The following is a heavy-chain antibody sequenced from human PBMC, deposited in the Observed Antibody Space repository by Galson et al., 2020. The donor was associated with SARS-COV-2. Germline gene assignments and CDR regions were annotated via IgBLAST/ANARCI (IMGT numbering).Heavy chain of an antibody. D-gene: IGHD1-26*01. CDR2: IYTSGGT. V-gene: IGHV4-61*02. CDR3: ARESRWELYFDY. J-gene: IGHJ4*02. Sequence: SETLSITCTVSGGSISSGSYYWSWIRQPAGTGLQWIGRIYTSGGTNSNPSLTIRVTISVHTSKNKFSLKLSSVTAADTAVYYCARESRWELYFDYWGQGTLVTVSS. CDR1: GGSISSGSYY.